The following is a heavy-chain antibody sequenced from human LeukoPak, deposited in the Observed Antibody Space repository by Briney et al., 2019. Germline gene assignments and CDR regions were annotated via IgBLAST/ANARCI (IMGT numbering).Heavy chain of an antibody. CDR2: IESEADGGTA. J-gene: IGHJ3*02. CDR1: GFTFSNAW. CDR3: ASSAYDAFDI. V-gene: IGHV3-15*07. Sequence: GGSLRLSCAASGFTFSNAWMNWVRQAPGKGLEWVGRIESEADGGTADYAAPVKGRFTISRDDSKNTLYLQMNSLKTEDTAIYYCASSAYDAFDIWGQGTMVTVSS. D-gene: IGHD3-3*01.